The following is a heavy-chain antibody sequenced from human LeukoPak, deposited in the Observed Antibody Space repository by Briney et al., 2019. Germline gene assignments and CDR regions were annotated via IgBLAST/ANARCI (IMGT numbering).Heavy chain of an antibody. Sequence: SEALSLTCSGSGGSISFSNFYWGWLRQPTGKGVEWMGSIYYSGSDYYSPSLKSRATLSGDTSANQFSLRSTSLTAADTAVYYCARHKFAGARLRVGYFHPWGQGTLVTVSS. CDR3: ARHKFAGARLRVGYFHP. CDR1: GGSISFSNFY. J-gene: IGHJ5*02. D-gene: IGHD2-21*01. V-gene: IGHV4-39*07. CDR2: IYYSGSD.